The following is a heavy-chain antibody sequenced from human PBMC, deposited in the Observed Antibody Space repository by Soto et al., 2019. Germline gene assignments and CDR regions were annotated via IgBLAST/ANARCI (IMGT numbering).Heavy chain of an antibody. CDR2: ISYDGTNK. CDR3: AKEYVRALDY. Sequence: QVKLVESGGGVVQPGRSLRLSCAASGFSFGRYGMHWVRQAPGKGLEWVAVISYDGTNKYYADSVKGRFTISRDNSKNMLYMKMNSLRAEDTAVYYCAKEYVRALDYWGQGTLVTVSS. J-gene: IGHJ4*02. V-gene: IGHV3-30*18. D-gene: IGHD2-8*01. CDR1: GFSFGRYG.